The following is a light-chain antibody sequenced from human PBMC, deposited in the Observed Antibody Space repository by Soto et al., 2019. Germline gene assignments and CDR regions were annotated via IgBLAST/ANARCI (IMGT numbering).Light chain of an antibody. Sequence: ELVMTQSPATLSVSPGERATLSCRASQSVSSNLAWYQQRPGQAPRLLIYGASSRATGIPARFSGSGSGTEFTLTISSLQSEDFAVYYCQQYSNWPRTFGQGTKVDIK. CDR3: QQYSNWPRT. CDR1: QSVSSN. CDR2: GAS. V-gene: IGKV3-15*01. J-gene: IGKJ1*01.